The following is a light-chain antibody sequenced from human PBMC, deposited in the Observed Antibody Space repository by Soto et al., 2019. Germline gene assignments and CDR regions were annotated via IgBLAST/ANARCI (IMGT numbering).Light chain of an antibody. CDR3: SSYTSSSTVV. Sequence: QSVLTQPASVSGSPGQSITISCTGTSSDVGGYNYVYWYQQHPGKAPKLMIYDVSNRPSGVSNRFSGSKSGNTASLTISGLQSEDEADYYCSSYTSSSTVVFAGGTKVTVL. V-gene: IGLV2-14*01. CDR1: SSDVGGYNY. J-gene: IGLJ2*01. CDR2: DVS.